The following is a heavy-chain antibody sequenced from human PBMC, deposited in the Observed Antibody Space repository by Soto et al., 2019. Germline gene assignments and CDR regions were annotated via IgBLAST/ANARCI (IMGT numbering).Heavy chain of an antibody. V-gene: IGHV3-33*01. D-gene: IGHD2-2*01. Sequence: PGGSLRLSCAAPGFTFSSYGMHWVRQAPGKGLEWVAVIWYDGSNKYYADSVKGRFTISRDNSKNTLYLQMNSLRAEDTAVYYCARDRGYCSSTSCPRRYYYYYYGMDVWGQGTTVTVSS. CDR1: GFTFSSYG. CDR3: ARDRGYCSSTSCPRRYYYYYYGMDV. CDR2: IWYDGSNK. J-gene: IGHJ6*02.